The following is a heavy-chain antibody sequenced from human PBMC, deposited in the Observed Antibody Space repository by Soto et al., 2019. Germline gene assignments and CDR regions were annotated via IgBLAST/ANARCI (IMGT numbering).Heavy chain of an antibody. CDR2: IWYDGTNQ. CDR3: VRDGLTGTSLVLDS. V-gene: IGHV3-33*01. Sequence: GGSLRLSCAASGFTFGNYGMHWVRQAPGKGLEWVALIWYDGTNQNYADSVKGRFTISRDNSKNTLYLQMNTLRAEDAAVYYCVRDGLTGTSLVLDSWGQGTLVTVSS. D-gene: IGHD1-20*01. CDR1: GFTFGNYG. J-gene: IGHJ5*01.